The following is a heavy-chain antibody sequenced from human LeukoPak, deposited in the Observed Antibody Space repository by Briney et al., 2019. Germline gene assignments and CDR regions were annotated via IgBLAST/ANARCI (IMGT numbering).Heavy chain of an antibody. CDR3: ARAELERSGYYFDY. CDR1: GGTFSSYA. D-gene: IGHD1-1*01. CDR2: IIPIFGTA. J-gene: IGHJ4*02. Sequence: SVTLSCKASGGTFSSYAISWVRQAPGQGLEWMGGIIPIFGTANYAQKFQGRVTITTDESTSTAYMELSRPRSEDTAVYYCARAELERSGYYFDYWGQGTLVTVSS. V-gene: IGHV1-69*05.